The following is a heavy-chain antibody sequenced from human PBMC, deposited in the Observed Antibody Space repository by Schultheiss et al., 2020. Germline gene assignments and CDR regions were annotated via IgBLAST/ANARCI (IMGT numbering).Heavy chain of an antibody. Sequence: ASVKVSCKASGYTFTSYGISWVRQAPGQGLEWMGWISAYNGNTNYAQKLQGRVTMTTDTSTSTAYMELRSLRSDDTAVYYCARGHIVVVTATYYYYYGMDVWGQGTTVTVSS. CDR3: ARGHIVVVTATYYYYYGMDV. J-gene: IGHJ6*02. V-gene: IGHV1-18*01. D-gene: IGHD2-21*02. CDR2: ISAYNGNT. CDR1: GYTFTSYG.